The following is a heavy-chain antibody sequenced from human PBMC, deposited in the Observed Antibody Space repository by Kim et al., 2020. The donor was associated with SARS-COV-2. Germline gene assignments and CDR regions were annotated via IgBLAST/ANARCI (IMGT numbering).Heavy chain of an antibody. V-gene: IGHV4-4*02. Sequence: SETLSLTCAVSGGSISNSNWWSWVRQPPGKGLEWIGEIYHSGSTNYNPSLKSRVTISVDKSKNQFSLKLSSVTAADTAVYYCARAPGSALLRANYYGMDVWGQGTTVTVSS. D-gene: IGHD6-25*01. J-gene: IGHJ6*02. CDR1: GGSISNSNW. CDR2: IYHSGST. CDR3: ARAPGSALLRANYYGMDV.